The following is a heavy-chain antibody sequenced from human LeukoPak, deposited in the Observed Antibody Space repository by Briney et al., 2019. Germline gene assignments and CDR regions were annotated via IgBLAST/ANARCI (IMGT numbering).Heavy chain of an antibody. D-gene: IGHD1-26*01. Sequence: SVKVSCKASGGTFSSYAISWVRQAPGQGLEWMGGIIPIFGTANYAQKFQGRVTITADESTSTAYMELSSLRSEDTAVYYCARGSYYAHDAFDIWGQGTMVTVSS. J-gene: IGHJ3*02. CDR2: IIPIFGTA. CDR3: ARGSYYAHDAFDI. CDR1: GGTFSSYA. V-gene: IGHV1-69*13.